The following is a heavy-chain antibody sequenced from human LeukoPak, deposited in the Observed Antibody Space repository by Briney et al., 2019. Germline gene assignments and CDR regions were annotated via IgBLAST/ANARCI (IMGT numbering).Heavy chain of an antibody. J-gene: IGHJ3*02. Sequence: GASVKVSCKASGYTFTSYGISWVRQAPGQGLEWMGWISAYNGNTNYAQKLQGRVTMTTDTSTSTAYMELSRLRSDDTAVYYCARAYYGSGSYYKNGAFDIWGQGTMVTVSS. D-gene: IGHD3-10*01. CDR2: ISAYNGNT. V-gene: IGHV1-18*01. CDR3: ARAYYGSGSYYKNGAFDI. CDR1: GYTFTSYG.